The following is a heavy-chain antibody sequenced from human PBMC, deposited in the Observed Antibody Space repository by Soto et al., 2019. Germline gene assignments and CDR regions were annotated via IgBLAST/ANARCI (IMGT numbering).Heavy chain of an antibody. CDR2: VYYSGGA. Sequence: SETLSLTCTVSGGSISGYYWSWIRQPPGKGLEWIGNVYYSGGAKYNPSVKRRVSISVDTSKSQFSLNLSSVTAADTAVYYCTRDGDGRMTTNPYYYYGMDVWGPGITVTVSS. V-gene: IGHV4-59*01. CDR3: TRDGDGRMTTNPYYYYGMDV. D-gene: IGHD2-21*02. J-gene: IGHJ6*02. CDR1: GGSISGYY.